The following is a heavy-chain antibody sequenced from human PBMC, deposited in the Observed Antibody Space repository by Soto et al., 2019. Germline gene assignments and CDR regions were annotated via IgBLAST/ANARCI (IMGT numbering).Heavy chain of an antibody. V-gene: IGHV1-18*01. CDR1: GYTFTSYG. CDR3: ARDLQTDPQLDLTGYSPLGY. Sequence: QVQLVQSGAEVKKPGASVKVSCKASGYTFTSYGISWVRQAPGQGLEWMGWISAYNGNTNYAQKLQGRVTMTTDTSTSTAYMELRSLRSDDTAVYYCARDLQTDPQLDLTGYSPLGYWGQGTLVTVSS. CDR2: ISAYNGNT. J-gene: IGHJ4*02. D-gene: IGHD3-9*01.